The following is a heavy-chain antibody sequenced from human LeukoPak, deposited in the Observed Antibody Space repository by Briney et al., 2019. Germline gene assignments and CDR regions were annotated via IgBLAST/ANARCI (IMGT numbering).Heavy chain of an antibody. Sequence: PSETLSLTCTVSGGSISSYYWSWIRQPPGKGLEWIGYIYYSGSTNYNPSLKSRVTISVDTSKNQFSLKLSSVTAADTAVYYCARGRTYDFWSGFTQGYYYYYYMDVWGKGTTVTVSS. CDR1: GGSISSYY. D-gene: IGHD3-3*01. CDR3: ARGRTYDFWSGFTQGYYYYYYMDV. J-gene: IGHJ6*03. CDR2: IYYSGST. V-gene: IGHV4-59*01.